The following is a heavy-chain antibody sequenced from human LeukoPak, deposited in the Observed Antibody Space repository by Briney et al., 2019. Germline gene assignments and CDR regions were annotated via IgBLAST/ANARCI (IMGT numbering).Heavy chain of an antibody. CDR1: GFTFSSNA. CDR2: ISSSGGST. J-gene: IGHJ4*02. V-gene: IGHV3-23*01. Sequence: GGSLRLSCAASGFTFSSNAMSWVRQVPGKGLEWVSGISSSGGSTYYADSVKGRFTISRDNSKNTLFLQMNSLRAEDTAVYYCVRNMLRGFDYWGQGTLVTVSS. D-gene: IGHD3-10*01. CDR3: VRNMLRGFDY.